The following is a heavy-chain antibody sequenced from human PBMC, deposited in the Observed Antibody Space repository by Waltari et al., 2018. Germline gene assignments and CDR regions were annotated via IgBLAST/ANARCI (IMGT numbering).Heavy chain of an antibody. D-gene: IGHD6-6*01. CDR3: ARGGQIVRPRPLDL. V-gene: IGHV3-66*01. CDR2: IYSSATT. CDR1: GFTVPSTY. J-gene: IGHJ3*01. Sequence: EGQLVESGGGLVKPGGSLRLSCDASGFTVPSTYMNWVRQAPGKGLEWVSTIYSSATTFYADSVKGRFTISRDNSKNLLFLQMDDLRVNDTAVYYCARGGQIVRPRPLDLWGPGTLVTVSS.